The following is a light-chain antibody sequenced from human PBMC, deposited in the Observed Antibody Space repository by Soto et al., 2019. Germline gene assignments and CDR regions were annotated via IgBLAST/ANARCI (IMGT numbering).Light chain of an antibody. V-gene: IGKV3-15*01. J-gene: IGKJ5*01. CDR3: QQYNNWPPVT. CDR2: GAS. Sequence: ETVMTQSPATLSVSPGERATLSCRASQSVSSNVVWYQQKPGQAPRLLIYGASTRATGIPARFSGSGSGTEFTLTISSLQSEDFAAYYCQQYNNWPPVTFGQGTRLEIK. CDR1: QSVSSN.